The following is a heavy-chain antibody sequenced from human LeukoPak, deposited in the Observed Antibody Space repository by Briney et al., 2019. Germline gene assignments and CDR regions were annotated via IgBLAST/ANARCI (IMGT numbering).Heavy chain of an antibody. V-gene: IGHV4-34*01. CDR1: GGSFSGYY. CDR2: INHSGST. Sequence: SETLSLTCAVYGGSFSGYYWSWIRQPPGKGLEWIGEINHSGSTNYNPSLKSRVTISVDTSKNQFSLKLSSVTAADTAVYYCARRDITGTTRDWFDPWGQGTLVTVSS. J-gene: IGHJ5*02. CDR3: ARRDITGTTRDWFDP. D-gene: IGHD1-7*01.